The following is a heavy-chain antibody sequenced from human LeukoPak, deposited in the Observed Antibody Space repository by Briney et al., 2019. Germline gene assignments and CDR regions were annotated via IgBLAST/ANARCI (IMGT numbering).Heavy chain of an antibody. D-gene: IGHD2-2*01. CDR1: GYRISSGYY. CDR2: IYHNGNT. CDR3: ARHPHVEELSAAHLYYLDY. V-gene: IGHV4-38-2*01. Sequence: PSETLSLTCDVSGYRISSGYYWGWIRQPPEKGLEWIGSIYHNGNTYYNPSLKSRVTISVDTSKNQFSLKLSSVTAADTAVYYCARHPHVEELSAAHLYYLDYWGQGTLVTVSP. J-gene: IGHJ4*02.